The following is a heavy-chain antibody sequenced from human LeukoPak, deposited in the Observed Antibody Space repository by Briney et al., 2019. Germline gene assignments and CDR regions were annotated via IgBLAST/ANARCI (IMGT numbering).Heavy chain of an antibody. J-gene: IGHJ4*02. CDR3: ARLWFGELYFDY. Sequence: SETLSLTCTVSGGSISSYYWSWIRQPPGKGLEWIGSIYHSGSTYYNPSLKSRVTISVDTSKNQFSLKLSSVTAADTAVYYCARLWFGELYFDYWGQGTLVTVSS. V-gene: IGHV4-59*08. D-gene: IGHD3-10*01. CDR2: IYHSGST. CDR1: GGSISSYY.